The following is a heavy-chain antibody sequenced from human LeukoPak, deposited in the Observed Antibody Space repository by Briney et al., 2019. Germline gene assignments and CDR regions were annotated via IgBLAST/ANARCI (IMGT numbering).Heavy chain of an antibody. Sequence: SETLSLTCTVSGGSISSSSYYWGWIRQPPGKGLEWIGEINHSGSTNYNPSLKSRVTISVDTSKNQFSLKLSSVTAADTAAYYCARGSGYDFPDYWGQGTLVTVSS. J-gene: IGHJ4*02. CDR2: INHSGST. V-gene: IGHV4-39*07. CDR3: ARGSGYDFPDY. CDR1: GGSISSSSYY. D-gene: IGHD5-12*01.